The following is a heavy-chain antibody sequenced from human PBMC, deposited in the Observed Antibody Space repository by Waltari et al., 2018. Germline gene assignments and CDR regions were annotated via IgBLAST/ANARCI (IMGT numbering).Heavy chain of an antibody. CDR2: IYYSGST. V-gene: IGHV4-59*01. D-gene: IGHD6-13*01. Sequence: QVQLQESGPGLVKPSETLSLTCTVSGGSISSYYWSWIRQPPGKGLEWIGYIYYSGSTNYNPSLKSRVTISVDTSKNQFSLKLSSVTAADTAVYYCASTGYSSSWYGGDWFDPWGQGTLVTVSS. J-gene: IGHJ5*02. CDR1: GGSISSYY. CDR3: ASTGYSSSWYGGDWFDP.